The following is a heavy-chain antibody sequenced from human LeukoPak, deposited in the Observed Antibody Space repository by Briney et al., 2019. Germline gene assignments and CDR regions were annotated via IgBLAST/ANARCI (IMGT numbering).Heavy chain of an antibody. J-gene: IGHJ4*02. CDR3: ARAVWLAPDYGDSPLDY. Sequence: GGSLRLSCAASGFTFSSYRMNWVRQAPGKGLEWVSSISSSSSYIYYADSVKGRFTISRDNSKNTLYLQMNSLRAEDTAVYYCARAVWLAPDYGDSPLDYWGQGTLVTVSS. CDR2: ISSSSSYI. D-gene: IGHD4-17*01. CDR1: GFTFSSYR. V-gene: IGHV3-21*01.